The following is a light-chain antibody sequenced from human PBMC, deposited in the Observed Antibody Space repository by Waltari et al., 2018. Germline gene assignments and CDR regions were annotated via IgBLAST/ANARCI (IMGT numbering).Light chain of an antibody. J-gene: IGKJ3*01. CDR3: HQYLSSST. V-gene: IGKV1-5*03. CDR2: RAA. Sequence: DIQLTQSPTTLSAPIADRVTITCRASQRIGDWLAWYQQKPGKAPKLLVQRAATLENGVPSRFSGRESGTEFTLTINNLQPDDFATYFCHQYLSSSTFGAGTTVDFK. CDR1: QRIGDW.